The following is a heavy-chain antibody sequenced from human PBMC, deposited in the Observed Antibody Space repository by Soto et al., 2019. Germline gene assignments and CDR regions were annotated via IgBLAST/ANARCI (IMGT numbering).Heavy chain of an antibody. D-gene: IGHD4-17*01. CDR2: IWYDGSNK. CDR3: ARENSYGDYDYYYYGMDV. CDR1: GFTFSSYG. V-gene: IGHV3-33*01. Sequence: QVQLVESGGGVVQPGRSLRLSCAASGFTFSSYGMHWVRQAPGKGLEWVAVIWYDGSNKYYADSVKGRFTISRDNXKXTXFLQMNSLRAEDTAVYYCARENSYGDYDYYYYGMDVWGQGTTVTVSS. J-gene: IGHJ6*02.